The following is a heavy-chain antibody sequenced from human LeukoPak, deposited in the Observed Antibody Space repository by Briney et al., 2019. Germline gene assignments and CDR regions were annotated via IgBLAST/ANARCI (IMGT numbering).Heavy chain of an antibody. Sequence: SQTLSLTCTVSGGSISSGGYYWSWIRQHPGKGQEWIGYIYYSGSTYYNPSLKSRVTISVDTSKNQFSLKLSSVTAADTAVYYCARSTIFGVVIDYWGQGTLVTVSS. J-gene: IGHJ4*02. D-gene: IGHD3-3*01. CDR1: GGSISSGGYY. CDR2: IYYSGST. V-gene: IGHV4-31*03. CDR3: ARSTIFGVVIDY.